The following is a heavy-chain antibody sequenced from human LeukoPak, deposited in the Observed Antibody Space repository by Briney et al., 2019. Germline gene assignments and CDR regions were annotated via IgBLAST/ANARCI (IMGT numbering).Heavy chain of an antibody. CDR2: ISYDGSNK. J-gene: IGHJ6*02. Sequence: GGALRLSCAASGFTFSSYGMHWVRQAPGKGLEGVAVISYDGSNKYYADSVKGRFTISRDNSKNTLYLQMNSLRAEDTAVYYCAKDQGIVVAHYGMDVWGQGTTVTVSS. D-gene: IGHD2-15*01. V-gene: IGHV3-30*18. CDR3: AKDQGIVVAHYGMDV. CDR1: GFTFSSYG.